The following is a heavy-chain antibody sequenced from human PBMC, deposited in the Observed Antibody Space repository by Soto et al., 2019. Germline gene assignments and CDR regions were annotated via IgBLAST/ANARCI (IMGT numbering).Heavy chain of an antibody. J-gene: IGHJ6*02. CDR1: GFTFSHYG. V-gene: IGHV3-30*18. CDR2: IAYDGSNN. D-gene: IGHD4-4*01. CDR3: AKDLATVSTDYYYYAMDV. Sequence: QVQLVESGGGVVQPGRSLRLSCETSGFTFSHYGMHWVRQAPGKGLEWVALIAYDGSNNYYADSVKGRFAISRDNSKNILYLQMNRLRAEDTAVYYCAKDLATVSTDYYYYAMDVWGLGTTVTVSS.